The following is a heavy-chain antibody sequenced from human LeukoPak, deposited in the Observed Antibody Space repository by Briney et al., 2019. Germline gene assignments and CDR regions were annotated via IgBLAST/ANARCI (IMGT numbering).Heavy chain of an antibody. V-gene: IGHV3-23*01. D-gene: IGHD3-3*01. CDR3: AKLPFYVFWGVYYDY. J-gene: IGHJ4*02. Sequence: PGGSLRLSCAASGFTFSSYAMTWVRQSPGKGLEWVSVITGGGGTTYYADSVKGRFTISRDNSENTLYLQMNSLRAEDTAVYYLAKLPFYVFWGVYYDYWARGTLVTVSS. CDR2: ITGGGGTT. CDR1: GFTFSSYA.